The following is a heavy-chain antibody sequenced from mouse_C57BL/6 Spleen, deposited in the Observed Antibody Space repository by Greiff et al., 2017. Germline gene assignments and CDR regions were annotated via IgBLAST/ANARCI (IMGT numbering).Heavy chain of an antibody. V-gene: IGHV2-5*01. CDR1: GFSLTSYG. Sequence: VMLVESGPGLVQPSQSLSITCTVSGFSLTSYGVHWVRQSPGKGLEWLGVIWRGGSTDYNAAFMSRLSITKDNSKSQVFFKMNSLQADDTAIYYCAKEKAPQTGFAYWGQGTLVTVSA. CDR3: AKEKAPQTGFAY. J-gene: IGHJ3*01. CDR2: IWRGGST. D-gene: IGHD4-1*01.